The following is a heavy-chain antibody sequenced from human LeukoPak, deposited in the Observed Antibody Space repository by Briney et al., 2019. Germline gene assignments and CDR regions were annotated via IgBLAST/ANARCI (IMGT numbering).Heavy chain of an antibody. CDR2: IYNSGST. CDR1: GGSFSSYY. Sequence: SETLSLTCTVSGGSFSSYYWSWIRQPPGKGPEWIGNIYNSGSTNYNPSLKSRVTISVDTSKNQFSLKLTSVTATDTAFYYCARGNTWLTSKWGQGTLVTVSS. CDR3: ARGNTWLTSK. V-gene: IGHV4-59*08. J-gene: IGHJ4*02. D-gene: IGHD3-22*01.